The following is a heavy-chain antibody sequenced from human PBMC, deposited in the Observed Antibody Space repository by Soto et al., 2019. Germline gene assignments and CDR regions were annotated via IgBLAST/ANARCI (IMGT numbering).Heavy chain of an antibody. D-gene: IGHD7-27*01. V-gene: IGHV4-30-2*01. CDR3: ARVPGP. CDR2: IYHSGST. J-gene: IGHJ5*02. Sequence: WSWSRQPPGKGLEWIGYIYHSGSTYYNPSLKSRVTISVDRSKNQFSLKLSSVTAADTAVYYCARVPGPWGQGTLVTVSS.